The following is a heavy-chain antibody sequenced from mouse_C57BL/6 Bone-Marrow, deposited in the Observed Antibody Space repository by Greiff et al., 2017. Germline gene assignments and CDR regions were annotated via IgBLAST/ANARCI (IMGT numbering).Heavy chain of an antibody. CDR1: GFSFNTYA. CDR3: VPLPFAY. D-gene: IGHD6-1*01. V-gene: IGHV10-1*01. CDR2: IRSKSNNYAT. J-gene: IGHJ3*01. Sequence: EVQRVESGGGLVQPKGSLKLSCAASGFSFNTYAMNWVRQAPGKGLEWVARIRSKSNNYATYYADSVKDRFTISRDDSESMLYLQMNNLETEDTAMYYCVPLPFAYWGQGTLVTVSA.